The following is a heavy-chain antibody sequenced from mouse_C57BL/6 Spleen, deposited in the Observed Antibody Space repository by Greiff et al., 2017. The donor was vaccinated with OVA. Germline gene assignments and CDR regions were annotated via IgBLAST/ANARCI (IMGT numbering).Heavy chain of an antibody. V-gene: IGHV1-72*01. Sequence: QVQLQQPGAELVMPGASVKLSCKASGYTFTSYWMHWVKQRPGRGLEWIGRIDPSSGGTKSNQKFKSKATLTVDKPSSTAYMQLSSLTSEDSAVYYCAREGGLRGYFDYWGQGTTLTVSS. CDR1: GYTFTSYW. J-gene: IGHJ2*01. D-gene: IGHD2-4*01. CDR2: IDPSSGGT. CDR3: AREGGLRGYFDY.